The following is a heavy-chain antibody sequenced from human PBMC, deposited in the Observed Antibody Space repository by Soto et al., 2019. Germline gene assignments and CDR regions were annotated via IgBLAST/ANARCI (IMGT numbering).Heavy chain of an antibody. Sequence: QVQLVESGGGVVQPGRSLRLSCAASGFTFSNYGMHWVRQAPGKGLEWVAVISYDGRNEYYADPVKGRFTISRDNFQNTLYLQMNSLRVEATAMYYCAKANTMVRGAPDYWGQGTLVTVSA. V-gene: IGHV3-30*18. D-gene: IGHD3-10*01. J-gene: IGHJ4*02. CDR1: GFTFSNYG. CDR2: ISYDGRNE. CDR3: AKANTMVRGAPDY.